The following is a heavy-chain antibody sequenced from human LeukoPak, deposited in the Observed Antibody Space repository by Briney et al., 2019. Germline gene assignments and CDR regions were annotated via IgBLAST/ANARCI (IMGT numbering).Heavy chain of an antibody. CDR1: GGSFSGYY. V-gene: IGHV4-34*01. CDR2: INHSGST. CDR3: ARGRGIASWFDP. J-gene: IGHJ5*02. Sequence: SETLSLTCAVYGGSFSGYYWSWIRHRPGEGLEWIGEINHSGSTNYNPSLKSRVTISVDTSKSHLSLRLSSVTTAETAVYYCARGRGIASWFDPWCQGTLVTVSS. D-gene: IGHD6-13*01.